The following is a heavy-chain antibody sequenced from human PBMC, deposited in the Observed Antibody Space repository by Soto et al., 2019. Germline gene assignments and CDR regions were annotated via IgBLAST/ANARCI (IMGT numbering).Heavy chain of an antibody. CDR2: ISGSGSST. V-gene: IGHV3-23*01. J-gene: IGHJ4*02. CDR1: GFTFSSYT. D-gene: IGHD7-27*01. CDR3: AKAWGIDY. Sequence: EVQLLESGGGLVEPGGSRRLSCAASGFTFSSYTMSWVRQAPGKGLEWVSTISGSGSSTYSADSVKGRFTISRDNSKNTLYLQMNSLSVEDTALYYCAKAWGIDYWGQGTLVTVSS.